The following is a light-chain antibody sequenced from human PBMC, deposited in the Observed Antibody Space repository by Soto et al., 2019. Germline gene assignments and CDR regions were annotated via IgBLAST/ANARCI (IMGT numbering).Light chain of an antibody. J-gene: IGLJ1*01. CDR3: CSYAGSSTFRSV. V-gene: IGLV2-23*03. Sequence: QSVLTQPASVSGSPGQSITISCTGTSSDVGSYNLVSWYQQHPGKAPKLMIYEGSKRPSGVSNRFSGSKSGNTASLTISGLQAEDEADYYCCSYAGSSTFRSVFGTGTKVTVL. CDR1: SSDVGSYNL. CDR2: EGS.